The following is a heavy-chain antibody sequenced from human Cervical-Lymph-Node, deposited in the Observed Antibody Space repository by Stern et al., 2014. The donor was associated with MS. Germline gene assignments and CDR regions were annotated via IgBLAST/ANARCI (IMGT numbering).Heavy chain of an antibody. CDR2: LVVASGNT. CDR1: GFTFISSA. V-gene: IGHV1-58*02. Sequence: QLVESGPEVKKPGTSVKVSCKASGFTFISSAMQWVRQARGQRLEWIGWLVVASGNTHDAQKFQERGTITRDISTGTAFMELSSLRAEDTAVYYCAAGTSSLLWFGSYNGMDVWGQGTTVTVSS. J-gene: IGHJ6*02. D-gene: IGHD3-10*01. CDR3: AAGTSSLLWFGSYNGMDV.